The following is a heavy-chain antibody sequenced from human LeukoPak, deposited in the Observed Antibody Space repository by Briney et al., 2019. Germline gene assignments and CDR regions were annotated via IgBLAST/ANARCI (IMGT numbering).Heavy chain of an antibody. V-gene: IGHV3-7*03. CDR1: GFTLTRYW. Sequence: GGSLRLSCAASGFTLTRYWMSWVRQAPGKGPEWVANINEDGSEKDYLDSVRCRFTFSRDNARNSLYLQMNSLRVEDAAVYFCARVGAAGFDYWGQGALVTVSS. J-gene: IGHJ4*02. CDR2: INEDGSEK. CDR3: ARVGAAGFDY. D-gene: IGHD6-13*01.